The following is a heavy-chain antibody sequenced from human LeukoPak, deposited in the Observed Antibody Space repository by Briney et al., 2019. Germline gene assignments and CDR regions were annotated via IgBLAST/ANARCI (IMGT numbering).Heavy chain of an antibody. Sequence: ASVKVSCKASGYTFTGYYMHWVRQAPGQGLEWMGWINPNSGGTNYAQKFQGRVTMTRDTSISTAYMELSRLRSDDTAVYYCARVIVLMVYAPVRFDPWGQGTLVTVSS. CDR2: INPNSGGT. J-gene: IGHJ5*02. D-gene: IGHD2-8*01. V-gene: IGHV1-2*02. CDR1: GYTFTGYY. CDR3: ARVIVLMVYAPVRFDP.